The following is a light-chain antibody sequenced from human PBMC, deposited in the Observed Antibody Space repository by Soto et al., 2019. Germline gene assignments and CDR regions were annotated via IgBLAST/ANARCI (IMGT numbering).Light chain of an antibody. V-gene: IGLV1-44*01. CDR3: AAWDDGLNGSWV. J-gene: IGLJ3*02. CDR1: SSNIGSNT. CDR2: SNN. Sequence: QSVLTQPPSASGTPGQRVAISCSGSSSNIGSNTVNWYQQLPGTAHKLLIYSNNQRPSGVPDRFSASKSGTSASLAISGLQSEDEADYYCAAWDDGLNGSWVFGGGTKVTVL.